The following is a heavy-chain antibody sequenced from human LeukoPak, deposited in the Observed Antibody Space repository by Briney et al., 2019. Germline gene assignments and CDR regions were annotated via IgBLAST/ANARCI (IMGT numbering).Heavy chain of an antibody. CDR3: ARYHRYFDL. CDR1: GGSISSGSYY. CDR2: IYTSGST. J-gene: IGHJ2*01. V-gene: IGHV4-61*02. Sequence: PSETLSLTCTVSGGSISSGSYYWSWIRQPAGKGLEWIGRIYTSGSTNYNPSLKSRVTISVDTSKNQFSLKLSSVTAADTAVYYCARYHRYFDLWGRGTLVTVSS.